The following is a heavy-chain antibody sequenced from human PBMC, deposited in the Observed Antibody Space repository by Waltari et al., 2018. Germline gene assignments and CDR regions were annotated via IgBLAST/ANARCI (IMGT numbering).Heavy chain of an antibody. J-gene: IGHJ6*02. CDR2: LYYSGSA. V-gene: IGHV4-39*01. CDR1: GGSISSSSYY. CDR3: ARPYYDFWSPYPEGFGMDV. D-gene: IGHD3-3*01. Sequence: QLQLQESGPGLVKPSETLSLTCTVSGGSISSSSYYWGWIRQPPGKGLEWIGSLYYSGSAYYTPSLKSRVTISVDTSKNQFSLKLSSVTAADTAVYYCARPYYDFWSPYPEGFGMDVWGQGTTVTVSS.